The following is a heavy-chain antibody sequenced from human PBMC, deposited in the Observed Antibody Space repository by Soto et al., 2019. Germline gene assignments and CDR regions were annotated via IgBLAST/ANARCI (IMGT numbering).Heavy chain of an antibody. Sequence: PSATLSLTCTVSGGSISSYYWSWIRQPPGKELEWIGYIYYSGSTNYNPSLKSRVTISVDTSKNQFSLKLSSVTAADTAVYYCARELAETYYYDSSGYSSVGDAFDIWGQGTMVTVSS. CDR1: GGSISSYY. CDR2: IYYSGST. V-gene: IGHV4-59*01. CDR3: ARELAETYYYDSSGYSSVGDAFDI. J-gene: IGHJ3*02. D-gene: IGHD3-22*01.